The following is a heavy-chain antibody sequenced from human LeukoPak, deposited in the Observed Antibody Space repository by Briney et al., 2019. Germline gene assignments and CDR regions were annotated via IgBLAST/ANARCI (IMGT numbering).Heavy chain of an antibody. Sequence: ASVKVSCKASGYTFTGYYMHWVRQAPGQGLEWMGWINPNSGGTNYAQKFQGRVTMTRDTSISTAYMELSRLRSDDTAVYYCARASYQYCSSTSCSNLFDYWGQGTLVTVSS. V-gene: IGHV1-2*02. CDR2: INPNSGGT. D-gene: IGHD2-2*01. CDR1: GYTFTGYY. J-gene: IGHJ4*02. CDR3: ARASYQYCSSTSCSNLFDY.